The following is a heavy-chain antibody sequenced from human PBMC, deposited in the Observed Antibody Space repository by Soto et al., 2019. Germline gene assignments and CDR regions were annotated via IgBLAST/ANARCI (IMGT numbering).Heavy chain of an antibody. V-gene: IGHV3-30-3*01. CDR2: ISYDGSNK. CDR1: GFTFSSYA. D-gene: IGHD4-4*01. Sequence: QVQLVESGGGVVQPGRSLRLSCAASGFTFSSYAMYWVCQAPGKRLEWVAVISYDGSNKYYADSVKGRFTISRDNSKNTLYLQMNSLRAEDTAVYYCARDYSNYDLYGMDVWGQGTTVTVSS. J-gene: IGHJ6*02. CDR3: ARDYSNYDLYGMDV.